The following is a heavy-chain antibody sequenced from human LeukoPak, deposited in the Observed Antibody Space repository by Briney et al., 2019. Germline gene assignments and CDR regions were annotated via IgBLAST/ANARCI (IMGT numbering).Heavy chain of an antibody. J-gene: IGHJ5*02. D-gene: IGHD3-22*01. Sequence: SVKVSCKASGGTFSSYAISWVRQAPGQGLEWMGRIIPILGIADYAQKFQGRVTITADKSTSTAYMELSSLRSEDTAVYYCATFNYYDSSGRTNWFDPWGQGTLVTVSS. CDR1: GGTFSSYA. CDR3: ATFNYYDSSGRTNWFDP. V-gene: IGHV1-69*04. CDR2: IIPILGIA.